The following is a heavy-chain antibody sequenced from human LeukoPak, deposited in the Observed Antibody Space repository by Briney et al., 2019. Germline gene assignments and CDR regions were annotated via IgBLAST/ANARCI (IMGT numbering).Heavy chain of an antibody. V-gene: IGHV3-23*01. CDR1: GSTLRSYA. D-gene: IGHD5-12*01. Sequence: GGSLRPSCAAPGSTLRSYAMSWVRQAPGKGLEWVSAISGSGGSTYYADSVKGRFTISRDNSKNTLYLQKNRLRAEDTGVYYCAKWVATTYFDYWGQGTLVTVSS. CDR3: AKWVATTYFDY. J-gene: IGHJ4*02. CDR2: ISGSGGST.